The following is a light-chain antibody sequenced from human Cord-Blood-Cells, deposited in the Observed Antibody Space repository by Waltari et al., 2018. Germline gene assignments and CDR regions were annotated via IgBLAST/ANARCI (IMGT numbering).Light chain of an antibody. V-gene: IGKV1-39*01. Sequence: DSQRTRPPSSLAASVGDIVSITCRASQSISSYLNWYQQKPGKAPKLLIYAASSLQSGVPSRFSGSGSGTDFTLTISSLQPEDFATYYCQQSYSTPGTFGQGTRLEIK. CDR3: QQSYSTPGT. CDR2: AAS. CDR1: QSISSY. J-gene: IGKJ5*01.